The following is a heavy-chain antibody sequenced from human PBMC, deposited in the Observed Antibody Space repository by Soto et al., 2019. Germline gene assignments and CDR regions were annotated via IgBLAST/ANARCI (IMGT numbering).Heavy chain of an antibody. Sequence: QVQLVQSGAEVKKPGSSVNVSCKASGGTFSTNPISWVRQAPGQGLEWMGGTGSGTGPGNHAQKFQGRLTITVYKSTSTVYMELSSLSSEDTAVYYCARRDSGGFYRYFDSWGQGTLVTVSS. V-gene: IGHV1-69*06. CDR2: TGSGTGPG. J-gene: IGHJ4*02. CDR1: GGTFSTNP. CDR3: ARRDSGGFYRYFDS. D-gene: IGHD2-15*01.